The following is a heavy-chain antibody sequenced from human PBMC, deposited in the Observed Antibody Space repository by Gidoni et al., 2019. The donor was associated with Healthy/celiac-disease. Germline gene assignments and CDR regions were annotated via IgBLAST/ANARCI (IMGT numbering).Heavy chain of an antibody. Sequence: EVQLVESGGGLVQPRGSLSLSCSASGFTFSSYALNWVRQAPGKGLEYVAANSSNGGRTYYADSVKGRFTISRDNSKNTLYLQMSSLRAEDTAVYYCVKDRIMITFGGVIVRVYFDYWGQGTLVTVSS. CDR1: GFTFSSYA. V-gene: IGHV3-64D*06. D-gene: IGHD3-16*02. CDR3: VKDRIMITFGGVIVRVYFDY. J-gene: IGHJ4*02. CDR2: NSSNGGRT.